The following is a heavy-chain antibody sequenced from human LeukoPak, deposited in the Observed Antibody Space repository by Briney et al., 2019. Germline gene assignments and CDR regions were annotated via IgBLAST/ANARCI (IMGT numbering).Heavy chain of an antibody. Sequence: TGGSLRLSCAASGFTFSSDWMSWVRHAPGKGLEYVANIKEDGSEKYYVDSVKGRFTISRDNTKNSLYLQMNSLRGEDTAVYYCVRDGHQGIFTWCWGQGTLVTVSS. J-gene: IGHJ4*02. D-gene: IGHD2-15*01. CDR1: GFTFSSDW. CDR2: IKEDGSEK. V-gene: IGHV3-7*05. CDR3: VRDGHQGIFTWC.